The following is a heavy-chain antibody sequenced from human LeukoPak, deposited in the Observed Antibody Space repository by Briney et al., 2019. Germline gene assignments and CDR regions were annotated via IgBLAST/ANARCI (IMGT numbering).Heavy chain of an antibody. CDR3: AKRHGYSSGWFYFAC. Sequence: PGGSLRLFCAASGFTFSTYAMSRVRQAPGKGLEWVSAISGRGGSTYYADSVKGRFTVSRDNSKNTLYLQMNSLRAEDTAVYYCAKRHGYSSGWFYFACWGQGTLVTVPS. CDR2: ISGRGGST. V-gene: IGHV3-23*01. D-gene: IGHD6-19*01. J-gene: IGHJ4*02. CDR1: GFTFSTYA.